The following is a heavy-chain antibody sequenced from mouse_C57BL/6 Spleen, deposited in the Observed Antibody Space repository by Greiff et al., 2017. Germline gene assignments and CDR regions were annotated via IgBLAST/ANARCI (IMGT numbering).Heavy chain of an antibody. CDR2: INPSSGYT. D-gene: IGHD4-1*02. J-gene: IGHJ1*03. CDR3: ARSPTGTDWYFDV. V-gene: IGHV1-4*01. Sequence: QVQLQQSGAELARPGASVKMSCKASGYTFTSYTMHWVKQRPGQGLEWIGYINPSSGYTKSNQKFKDKATLTADKSSSTAYMQLSSLTSEDSAVYYCARSPTGTDWYFDVWGTGTTVTVSS. CDR1: GYTFTSYT.